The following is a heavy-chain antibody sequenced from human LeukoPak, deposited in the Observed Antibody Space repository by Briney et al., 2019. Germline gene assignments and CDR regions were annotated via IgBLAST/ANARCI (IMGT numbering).Heavy chain of an antibody. J-gene: IGHJ3*02. Sequence: SETLSLTCTVSGGSISSYYWSWIRQPPGKGLEWIGYIYYSGSTNYNPSLKSRVTISVDTSKNQFSLKLSSVTAADTAVYYCARMDGDGHNYVFVAFDIWGQGTMVTDSS. CDR2: IYYSGST. CDR1: GGSISSYY. V-gene: IGHV4-59*01. D-gene: IGHD5-24*01. CDR3: ARMDGDGHNYVFVAFDI.